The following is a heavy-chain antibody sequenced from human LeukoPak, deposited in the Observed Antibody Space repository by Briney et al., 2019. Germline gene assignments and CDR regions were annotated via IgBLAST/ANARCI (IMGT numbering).Heavy chain of an antibody. CDR3: ASIAESYYYDSSGQYGMDV. V-gene: IGHV1-69*04. J-gene: IGHJ6*02. CDR1: GGSFSSYA. CDR2: IIPILGIA. Sequence: SVKVSCKASGGSFSSYAISWVRQAPGQGLEWMGRIIPILGIANYAQKFQGRVTITADKSTSTAYMELSSLRSEDTAVYYCASIAESYYYDSSGQYGMDVWGQGTTVTVSS. D-gene: IGHD3-22*01.